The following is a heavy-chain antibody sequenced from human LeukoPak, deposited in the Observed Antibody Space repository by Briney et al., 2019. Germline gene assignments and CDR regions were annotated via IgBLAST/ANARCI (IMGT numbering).Heavy chain of an antibody. CDR3: ARDSKYDSSGHAP. CDR2: IYYSGST. J-gene: IGHJ4*02. V-gene: IGHV4-39*07. D-gene: IGHD3-22*01. CDR1: VGSISTRSYY. Sequence: PSETLSLTCTVSVGSISTRSYYWGWIRQPPGKGLEWIGSIYYSGSTYYNPSLKSRVTISVDTSKNQFSLKVSAVTAADTAVYYCARDSKYDSSGHAPWGQGTLVTVSS.